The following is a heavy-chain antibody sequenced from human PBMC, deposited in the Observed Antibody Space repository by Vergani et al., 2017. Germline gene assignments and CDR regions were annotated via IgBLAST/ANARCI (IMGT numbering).Heavy chain of an antibody. Sequence: QVTLKESGPALVKPTQTLTLTCTFSGFSLTTYGMRVSWIRQPPGKALEWLARIDWDDDTDYRTSLRTRLTISKDPLKNQVALTMTNMDPVDTATYYCARTLADSRGYYLDYWGQGTLVTVSS. V-gene: IGHV2-70*04. CDR2: IDWDDDT. J-gene: IGHJ4*02. CDR1: GFSLTTYGMR. D-gene: IGHD3-22*01. CDR3: ARTLADSRGYYLDY.